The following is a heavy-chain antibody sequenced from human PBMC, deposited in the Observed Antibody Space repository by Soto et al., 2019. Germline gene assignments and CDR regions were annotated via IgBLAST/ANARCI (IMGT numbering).Heavy chain of an antibody. CDR3: AREAPDSSGYPYFDY. CDR1: GGSISSGGYY. D-gene: IGHD3-22*01. Sequence: SETLSLTCTVSGGSISSGGYYWSWIRQHPGKGLEWIGYIYYSGSTYYNPSLKSRVTISVDTSKNQFSLKLSSVTAADTAVYYCAREAPDSSGYPYFDYWGQGTLVTVS. V-gene: IGHV4-31*03. CDR2: IYYSGST. J-gene: IGHJ4*02.